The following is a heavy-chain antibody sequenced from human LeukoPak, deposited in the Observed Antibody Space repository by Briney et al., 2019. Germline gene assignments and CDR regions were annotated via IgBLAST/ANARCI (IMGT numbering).Heavy chain of an antibody. Sequence: PGGSLRLSCAASGFNVSSNFLNWVRQAPRKGLEWVSAISCSGGTTYSADSVKGRFTISRDNSKNTLFLQMNSLRAEDTAVYYCAKSLYGVNTQLWLEVDHWGQGTLVTVSS. CDR2: ISCSGGTT. D-gene: IGHD5-18*01. V-gene: IGHV3-23*01. CDR1: GFNVSSNF. CDR3: AKSLYGVNTQLWLEVDH. J-gene: IGHJ4*02.